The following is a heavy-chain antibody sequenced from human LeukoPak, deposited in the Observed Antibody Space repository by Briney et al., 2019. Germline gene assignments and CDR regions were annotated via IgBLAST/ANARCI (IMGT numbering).Heavy chain of an antibody. V-gene: IGHV1-3*03. CDR2: MNAGNGIT. CDR1: GYTFISYA. D-gene: IGHD3-10*01. J-gene: IGHJ4*02. CDR3: AREGSMVRGVGIFGFDY. Sequence: ASVKVSCKSSGYTFISYAMHWVRQAPGQRLEWMGWMNAGNGITKDSQKFQGRVTITRDTSASTAYMELSSLKSEDMAVYYCAREGSMVRGVGIFGFDYWGQGTLVTVSS.